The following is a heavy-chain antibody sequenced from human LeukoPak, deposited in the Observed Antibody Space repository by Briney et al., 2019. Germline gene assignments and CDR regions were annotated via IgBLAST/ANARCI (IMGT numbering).Heavy chain of an antibody. CDR3: ARDPVFGVVTYYYYYMDV. CDR1: GYTFTGYY. J-gene: IGHJ6*03. V-gene: IGHV1-2*02. CDR2: INPNSGGT. Sequence: ASVKVSCKASGYTFTGYYMHWVRQAPGQGLEWMGWINPNSGGTNYAQKFQGRVTMTRHTSIGTAYMELSRLRSDDTAVYYCARDPVFGVVTYYYYYMDVWGKGTTVTVSS. D-gene: IGHD3-3*01.